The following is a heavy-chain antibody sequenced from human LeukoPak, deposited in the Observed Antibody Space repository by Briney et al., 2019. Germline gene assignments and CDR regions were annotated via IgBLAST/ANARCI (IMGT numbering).Heavy chain of an antibody. V-gene: IGHV4-39*07. Sequence: SETLSLTCTVSGGSISSSRYYWGWIRQPPGKGLEWIGRIYYSGSTYYNPSLKSRVTISVDTSKNQFSLKLSSVTAADTAVYYCAREGAAADYFDYWGQGTLVTVSS. J-gene: IGHJ4*02. CDR3: AREGAAADYFDY. CDR1: GGSISSSRYY. CDR2: IYYSGST. D-gene: IGHD6-13*01.